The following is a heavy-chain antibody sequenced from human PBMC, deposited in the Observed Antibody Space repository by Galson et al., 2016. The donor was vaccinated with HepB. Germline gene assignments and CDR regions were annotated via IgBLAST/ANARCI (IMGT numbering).Heavy chain of an antibody. Sequence: SETLSLTCAVNGGSFSSNWWSWIRQSPGKGLEWIGEVNHYGTTKYNPSLKSRVLISVDASKKEVYLNLTSVTAADTAVYYCARWPYAGNWYADYWGLGTLATVSS. CDR2: VNHYGTT. J-gene: IGHJ4*02. CDR3: ARWPYAGNWYADY. V-gene: IGHV4-34*01. CDR1: GGSFSSNW. D-gene: IGHD1-1*01.